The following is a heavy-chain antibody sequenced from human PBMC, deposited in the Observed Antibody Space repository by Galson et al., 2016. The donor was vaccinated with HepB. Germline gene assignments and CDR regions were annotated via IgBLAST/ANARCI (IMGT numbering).Heavy chain of an antibody. J-gene: IGHJ6*02. D-gene: IGHD2-21*02. Sequence: SVKVSCKASGYIFSDYYIHWVRQAPGQGLEWMGWINPASGGTTYAQKFQGWVPMTRDTSSSTAYMELSRLRSNDTAVYYCGRVVQCGGDDCAYGMDVWGQGTTVVVSS. CDR1: GYIFSDYY. V-gene: IGHV1-2*04. CDR3: GRVVQCGGDDCAYGMDV. CDR2: INPASGGT.